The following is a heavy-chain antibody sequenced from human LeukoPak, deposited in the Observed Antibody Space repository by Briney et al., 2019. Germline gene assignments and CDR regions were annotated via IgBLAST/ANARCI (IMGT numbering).Heavy chain of an antibody. Sequence: PSETLSLTCTVSGGSMSSYYGNWIRQPPGKGLEWIGHIHYNGNTNYNPSLKSGVTISVDTSKNQFSLKLSSVTAADTAVYYCARGYSSGWYRGWFDPWGQGTLVIVSS. CDR1: GGSMSSYY. V-gene: IGHV4-59*01. D-gene: IGHD6-19*01. CDR3: ARGYSSGWYRGWFDP. J-gene: IGHJ5*02. CDR2: IHYNGNT.